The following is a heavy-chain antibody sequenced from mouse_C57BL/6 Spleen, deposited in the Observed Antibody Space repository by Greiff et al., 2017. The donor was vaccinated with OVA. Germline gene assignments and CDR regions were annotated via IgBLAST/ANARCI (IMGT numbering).Heavy chain of an antibody. D-gene: IGHD1-1*01. V-gene: IGHV5-17*01. Sequence: EVKLMESGGGLVKPGGSLKLYCAASGFTFSDYGMHWVRQAPEKGLEWVAYISSGSSTIYYADTVKGRFTISRDNAKNTLFLQMTSLRSEDTAMYYCARPDGSSYYWYFDVWGTGTTVTVSS. CDR3: ARPDGSSYYWYFDV. J-gene: IGHJ1*03. CDR1: GFTFSDYG. CDR2: ISSGSSTI.